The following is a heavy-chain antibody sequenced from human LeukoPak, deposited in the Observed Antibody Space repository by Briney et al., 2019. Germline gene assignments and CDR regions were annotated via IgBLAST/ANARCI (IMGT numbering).Heavy chain of an antibody. V-gene: IGHV3-48*02. J-gene: IGHJ4*02. D-gene: IGHD5-12*01. CDR1: GFTFSSYS. Sequence: GGSLRLSCAASGFTFSSYSMNWVRQAPGKGLEWVSYISSSSSTIYYVDSVKGRFAISRDNAKNSLYLQMNSLRDEDTAVYYCAKAWTRNIVATIYLDYWGQGTLVTVSS. CDR2: ISSSSSTI. CDR3: AKAWTRNIVATIYLDY.